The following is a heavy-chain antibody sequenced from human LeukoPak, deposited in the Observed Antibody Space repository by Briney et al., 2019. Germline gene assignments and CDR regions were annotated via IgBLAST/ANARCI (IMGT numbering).Heavy chain of an antibody. CDR1: GGSFSGYY. Sequence: SETLSLTCAVYGGSFSGYYWSWIRQPPGKGLEWIGEINHSGSTNYNPSLKSRVTISVDTSKNQFSLKLSSVTAADTAVYYCARVSLNLWFGELLPDAFDIWGQGTMVTVSS. J-gene: IGHJ3*02. CDR3: ARVSLNLWFGELLPDAFDI. D-gene: IGHD3-10*01. CDR2: INHSGST. V-gene: IGHV4-34*01.